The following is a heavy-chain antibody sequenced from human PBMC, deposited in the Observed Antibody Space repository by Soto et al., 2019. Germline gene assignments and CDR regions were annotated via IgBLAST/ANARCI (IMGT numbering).Heavy chain of an antibody. CDR3: HPGVFSETAMIA. J-gene: IGHJ5*02. CDR1: GFNFSGSA. D-gene: IGHD5-18*01. CDR2: IRTKVTTYAT. V-gene: IGHV3-73*01. Sequence: VHLVEAGGDLVQPGGSLKLSCAASGFNFSGSAIYWVRQASGRGLEWVGLIRTKVTTYATTYAASVKGRFTISRDDSKNTAYLQMNSLKIEDAAVYCCHPGVFSETAMIAWGQGTLVTVSS.